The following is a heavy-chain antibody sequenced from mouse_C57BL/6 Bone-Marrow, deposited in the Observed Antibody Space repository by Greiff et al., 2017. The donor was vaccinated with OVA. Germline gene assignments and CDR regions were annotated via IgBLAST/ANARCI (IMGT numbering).Heavy chain of an antibody. J-gene: IGHJ4*01. D-gene: IGHD2-1*01. Sequence: EVMLVESGGGLVQPGGSLTLSCAASGFTFSDYGMAWVRQAPRKGPEWVAFISNLAYSIYYADTVTGRFTISRENAKNTLYLEMSSLRSEDTAMYYCARRNYEFYAMDYWGQGTSVTVSS. CDR1: GFTFSDYG. CDR2: ISNLAYSI. V-gene: IGHV5-15*01. CDR3: ARRNYEFYAMDY.